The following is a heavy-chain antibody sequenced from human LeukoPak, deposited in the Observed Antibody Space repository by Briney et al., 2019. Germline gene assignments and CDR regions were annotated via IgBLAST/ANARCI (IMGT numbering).Heavy chain of an antibody. J-gene: IGHJ4*01. CDR3: AKGIYSSGWSYFDY. CDR2: LSGSGITT. V-gene: IGHV3-23*01. Sequence: GGSLRLSYAPSGFPFSNPPMSGAPKAPGRGLEWVLTLSGSGITTYYADSVKGRFTISRDNSKNTLYLQMNSLRAEDTAVYYCAKGIYSSGWSYFDYWGHGTLVTVSS. CDR1: GFPFSNPP. D-gene: IGHD6-19*01.